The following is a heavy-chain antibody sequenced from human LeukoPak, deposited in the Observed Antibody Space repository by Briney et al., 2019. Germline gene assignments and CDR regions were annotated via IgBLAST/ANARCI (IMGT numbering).Heavy chain of an antibody. CDR1: GGSVSSGSYY. V-gene: IGHV4-61*01. CDR3: ARVKGRRSWVKWLHP. CDR2: IYYSGST. D-gene: IGHD3-10*01. J-gene: IGHJ5*02. Sequence: PSETLSLTCTVSGGSVSSGSYYWSWIRQPPGKGLEWIGYIYYSGSTNYNPSLKSRVTILLDTSKNQFSLKLSSVTAADTAVYYCARVKGRRSWVKWLHPLGQGNLVTVS.